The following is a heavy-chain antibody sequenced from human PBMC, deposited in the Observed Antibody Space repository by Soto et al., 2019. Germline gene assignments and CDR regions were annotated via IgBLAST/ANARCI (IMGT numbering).Heavy chain of an antibody. D-gene: IGHD6-13*01. CDR3: ARDGRVAAAGTLGMDV. J-gene: IGHJ6*02. CDR2: ISSSSSYI. Sequence: GGSLRLSCAASGFTVSSTYMSWVRQAPGRGLEWVSSISSSSSYIYYADSVRGRFTISRDNAKNSLYLQMNSLRAEDTAVYYCARDGRVAAAGTLGMDVWGQGTTVTVSS. CDR1: GFTVSSTY. V-gene: IGHV3-21*01.